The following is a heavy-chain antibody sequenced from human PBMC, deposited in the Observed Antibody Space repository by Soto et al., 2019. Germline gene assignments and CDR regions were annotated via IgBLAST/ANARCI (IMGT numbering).Heavy chain of an antibody. CDR1: GYTFTSYA. Sequence: QVQLVQSGAEVKKPGASVKVSCKASGYTFTSYAMHWVRQAPGQRLEWMGWINAGNGNTKYSQKFQGRVTITRDTSARTAYRELSSLRSEDTAVYSCARDVGATGDWGQGTLVTVSS. CDR2: INAGNGNT. V-gene: IGHV1-3*01. CDR3: ARDVGATGD. J-gene: IGHJ4*02. D-gene: IGHD1-26*01.